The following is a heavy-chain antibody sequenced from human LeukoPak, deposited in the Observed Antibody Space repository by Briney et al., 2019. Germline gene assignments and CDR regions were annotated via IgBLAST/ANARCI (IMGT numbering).Heavy chain of an antibody. Sequence: SGGSLRLSCAASGFTFSNYAMSWVRQAPGKGLEWVSAISGSASSTYYADSVKGRFTISRDNSKNTLYLQMNSLRAEDTAVYYCAKISGYYPSDYWGQGTLVTVSS. V-gene: IGHV3-23*01. CDR1: GFTFSNYA. CDR2: ISGSASST. CDR3: AKISGYYPSDY. J-gene: IGHJ4*02. D-gene: IGHD3-22*01.